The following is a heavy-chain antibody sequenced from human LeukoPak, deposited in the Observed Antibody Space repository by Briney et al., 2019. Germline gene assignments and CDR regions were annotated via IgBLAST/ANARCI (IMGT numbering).Heavy chain of an antibody. D-gene: IGHD5-12*01. V-gene: IGHV3-33*06. CDR3: AKDPSNSGWPLFDY. J-gene: IGHJ4*02. Sequence: PGRSLRLSCATSGFTFSHYGMHWVRQAPGKGLEWVAVIWSDGTNTYYGDPVKGRFTISRDNFQRTVYLQMNSLRAEDTAVYYCAKDPSNSGWPLFDYWGQGTLVTASS. CDR2: IWSDGTNT. CDR1: GFTFSHYG.